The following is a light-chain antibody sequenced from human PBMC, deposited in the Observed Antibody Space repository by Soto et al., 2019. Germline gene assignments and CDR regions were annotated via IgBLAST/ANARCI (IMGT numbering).Light chain of an antibody. V-gene: IGLV1-40*01. J-gene: IGLJ1*01. CDR3: QSYDSGLSGYV. CDR1: SSNIGAGYE. Sequence: QSVLTQPPSVSEAPGQRVTISCTGSSSNIGAGYEAHWYQQVPGTAPKLLIYENNNRPSGVPDRFSGSKSGTSASLAITGRQAEEEAEYYCQSYDSGLSGYVFGTGTKLTVL. CDR2: ENN.